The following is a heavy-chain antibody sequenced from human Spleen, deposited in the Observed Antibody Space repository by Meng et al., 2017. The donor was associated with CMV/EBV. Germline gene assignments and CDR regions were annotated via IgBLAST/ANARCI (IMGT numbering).Heavy chain of an antibody. J-gene: IGHJ4*02. CDR3: AKSGGRPHHYGSGSHVDY. Sequence: GSLKISCAASGFTFGNYGMSWVRLVPGKGLQWVSGITSTGGTTYYAEFVKGRFTISRDNFKSTLHLQMNSLGAEDTAMYFCAKSGGRPHHYGSGSHVDYWGQGTLVTVSS. CDR2: ITSTGGTT. D-gene: IGHD3-10*01. CDR1: GFTFGNYG. V-gene: IGHV3-23*01.